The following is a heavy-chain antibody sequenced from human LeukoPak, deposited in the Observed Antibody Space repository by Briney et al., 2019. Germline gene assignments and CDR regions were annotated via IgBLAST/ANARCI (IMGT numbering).Heavy chain of an antibody. CDR3: ARRSQGWLGKYYFDY. CDR2: INPYSGGT. V-gene: IGHV1-2*02. J-gene: IGHJ4*02. D-gene: IGHD3-10*01. CDR1: GYTFTVYY. Sequence: ASVTVSCKASGYTFTVYYMHWVRLAPRQGLEWMGWINPYSGGTNYAQKSQGRVTMTRDTTISTAYMDLSRLTSDDTAVYYCARRSQGWLGKYYFDYWGQGSLVTVSS.